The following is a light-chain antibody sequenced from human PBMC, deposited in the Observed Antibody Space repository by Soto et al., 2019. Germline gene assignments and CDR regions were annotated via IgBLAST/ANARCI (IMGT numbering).Light chain of an antibody. CDR2: DAS. J-gene: IGKJ1*01. CDR1: QSVSSTY. V-gene: IGKV3-20*01. CDR3: QQYGGSRWS. Sequence: EIVLTQSPGTRSLSPGQRATPSCSASQSVSSTYLAWYQQKRGQAPRLVIYDASNRATGIPDRLSGSGSGTYFTLTISRLEAEDFALYYCQQYGGSRWSFDQGTRVDI.